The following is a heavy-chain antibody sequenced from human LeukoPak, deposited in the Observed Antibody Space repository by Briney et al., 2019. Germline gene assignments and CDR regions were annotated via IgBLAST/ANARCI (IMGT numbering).Heavy chain of an antibody. CDR2: ISGSGGST. Sequence: PGGSLRLSCADSGFIFSTYGTSWVRQAPGKGLEWVSAISGSGGSTYYADSVKGRFTISRDNSKNTLYLQMNSLRAEDTAVYYCARADPPGAFDIWGQGTMVTVSS. V-gene: IGHV3-23*01. CDR1: GFIFSTYG. J-gene: IGHJ3*02. CDR3: ARADPPGAFDI.